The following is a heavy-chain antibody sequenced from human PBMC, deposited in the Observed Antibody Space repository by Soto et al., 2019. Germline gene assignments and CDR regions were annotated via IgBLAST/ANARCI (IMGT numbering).Heavy chain of an antibody. CDR2: INSNGGST. J-gene: IGHJ4*02. Sequence: EVQLVESGGGLVQPGGSLRLSCAAPGFTFSTYAMHWVRQAPGKGLEYVSAINSNGGSTFYADSLRARFTISRDNSKNTVFLQMGSLRAEDTAIYYCARAFGYSGYDQLDQWGQGTLVTVSS. CDR1: GFTFSTYA. CDR3: ARAFGYSGYDQLDQ. D-gene: IGHD5-12*01. V-gene: IGHV3-64*07.